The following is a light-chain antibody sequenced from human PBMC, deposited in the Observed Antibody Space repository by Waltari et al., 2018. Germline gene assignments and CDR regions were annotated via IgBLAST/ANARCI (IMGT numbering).Light chain of an antibody. CDR1: QSVLYSSNNKNF. CDR3: QQYYSTPWS. CDR2: WAS. J-gene: IGKJ1*01. V-gene: IGKV4-1*01. Sequence: DIVMTQSPDSLPVSLGERATINCKSRQSVLYSSNNKNFLAWYQQKPGQPPKLLIYWASTRESGVPDRFSGSGSGTDFTLTISSLQAEDVAVYYCQQYYSTPWSFGQGTKVEIK.